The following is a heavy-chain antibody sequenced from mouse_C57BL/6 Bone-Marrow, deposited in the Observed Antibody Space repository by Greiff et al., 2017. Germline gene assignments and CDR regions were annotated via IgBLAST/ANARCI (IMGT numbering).Heavy chain of an antibody. J-gene: IGHJ2*01. V-gene: IGHV5-2*01. CDR2: INSDGGST. CDR1: EYEFPSHD. Sequence: EVQLQQSGGGLVQPGESLKLSCESNEYEFPSHDMSWVRKTPEKRLELVAAINSDGGSTYYPDTMERRFIISRDNTKKTLYLQMSSLRSEDTALYYYARPDGNYPDGYWGQGTTLTVSS. CDR3: ARPDGNYPDGY. D-gene: IGHD2-1*01.